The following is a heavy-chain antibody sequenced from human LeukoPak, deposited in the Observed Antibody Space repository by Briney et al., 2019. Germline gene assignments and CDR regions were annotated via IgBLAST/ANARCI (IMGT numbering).Heavy chain of an antibody. CDR2: IYTSGST. J-gene: IGHJ3*02. CDR1: GGSISSYY. V-gene: IGHV4-4*07. D-gene: IGHD4/OR15-4a*01. CDR3: ARDRIYGGNFDDAFDI. Sequence: SETLSLTCTVSGGSISSYYWSWIRQPAGKGLEWIGRIYTSGSTNYNPSLKSRVTMSVDTSKNQFSLKLSSVTAADTAVYYCARDRIYGGNFDDAFDIWGQGTMVTVSS.